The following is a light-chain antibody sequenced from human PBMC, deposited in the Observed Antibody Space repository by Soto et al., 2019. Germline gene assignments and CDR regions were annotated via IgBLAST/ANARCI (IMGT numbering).Light chain of an antibody. J-gene: IGLJ2*01. CDR2: RDN. CDR1: SSDIGSNP. Sequence: QAVVTQPPSASGTPGQRVAISCSGGSSDIGSNPVNWYLHLPGAAPKLLIYRDNQRPSGVPDRFSGSKSGTSASLPISGLQSEDEADYFCSAWDDNIYGPVFGGGTKLTVL. V-gene: IGLV1-44*01. CDR3: SAWDDNIYGPV.